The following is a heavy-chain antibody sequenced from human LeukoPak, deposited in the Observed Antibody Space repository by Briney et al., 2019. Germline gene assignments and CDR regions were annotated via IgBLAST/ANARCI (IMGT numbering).Heavy chain of an antibody. J-gene: IGHJ4*02. Sequence: SETLSLTCTVSGGSISSYYWSWIRQPPGKGLEWIGYIYYSGSTNYNPSLKSRVTISVDTSKNQFSLKLSSVTAADTAVYYCARVGYGSGSYYPTTFDYWGQGTLVTVSS. CDR1: GGSISSYY. V-gene: IGHV4-59*01. CDR3: ARVGYGSGSYYPTTFDY. D-gene: IGHD3-10*01. CDR2: IYYSGST.